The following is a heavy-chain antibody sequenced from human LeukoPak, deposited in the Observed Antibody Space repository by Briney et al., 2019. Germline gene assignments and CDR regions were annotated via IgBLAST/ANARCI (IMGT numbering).Heavy chain of an antibody. CDR3: AILGKYYDILTGYQTPYYFDY. J-gene: IGHJ4*02. D-gene: IGHD3-9*01. Sequence: SETLSLTCSVSGGSISSSSYYWGWIRQPPGKGLEWIGSNYYSGSTYYNPSLKSRVTISVDTSKNQFSLKLSSVTAADTAVYYCAILGKYYDILTGYQTPYYFDYWGQGTLVTVSS. CDR2: NYYSGST. V-gene: IGHV4-39*01. CDR1: GGSISSSSYY.